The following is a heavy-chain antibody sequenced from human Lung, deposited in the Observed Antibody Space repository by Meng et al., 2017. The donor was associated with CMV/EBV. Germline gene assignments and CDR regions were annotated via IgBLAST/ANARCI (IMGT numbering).Heavy chain of an antibody. V-gene: IGHV4-61*01. J-gene: IGHJ4*02. CDR1: GGSVISGSYY. CDR3: ARDVGYCSDGSGSDY. D-gene: IGHD2-15*01. Sequence: SXTXSLXCSVSGGSVISGSYYWSWIRQSPGKGLQWIGYIHNSGSTKYNPSLKSRVTISVDTPKNQFSLRLRFVTAADTAVYYCARDVGYCSDGSGSDYWGQGXLVTVSS. CDR2: IHNSGST.